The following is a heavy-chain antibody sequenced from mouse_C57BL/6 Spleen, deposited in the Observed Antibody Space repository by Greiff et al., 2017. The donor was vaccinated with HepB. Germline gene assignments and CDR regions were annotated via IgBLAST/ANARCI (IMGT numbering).Heavy chain of an antibody. J-gene: IGHJ4*01. D-gene: IGHD1-1*01. CDR3: ARGGGSSYDYYAMDY. V-gene: IGHV1-78*01. CDR1: GYTFTDHT. Sequence: VQLQQSDAELVKPGASVKISCKVSGYTFTDHTIHWMKQRPEQGLEWIGYIYPRDGSTKYNEKFKGKATLTADKSSSTAYMQLNSLTSEDSAVYFCARGGGSSYDYYAMDYWGQGTSATVSS. CDR2: IYPRDGST.